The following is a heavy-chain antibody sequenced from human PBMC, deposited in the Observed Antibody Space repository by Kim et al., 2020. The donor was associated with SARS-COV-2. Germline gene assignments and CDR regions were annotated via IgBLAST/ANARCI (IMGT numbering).Heavy chain of an antibody. CDR3: AREVQSSGRAGTYDI. V-gene: IGHV3-30*01. D-gene: IGHD1-1*01. Sequence: ASVKGRFTVSRDNPNNVMFLQLDSLRPEDAAVYYCAREVQSSGRAGTYDIWGRGTLVTVSS. J-gene: IGHJ3*02.